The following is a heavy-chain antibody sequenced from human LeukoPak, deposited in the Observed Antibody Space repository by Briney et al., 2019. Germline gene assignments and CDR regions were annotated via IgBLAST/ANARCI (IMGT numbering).Heavy chain of an antibody. CDR3: ARGPLLGNDFWSGYYNAWYYYYGMDV. Sequence: GASVKVSCKASGYTSTSYDVNWVRQATGQGLECMGWMNPNSGNTGYAQKFQGRVTMTRNTSISTAYMELSSLRSEDTAVYYCARGPLLGNDFWSGYYNAWYYYYGMDVWGQGTTVTVSS. V-gene: IGHV1-8*01. CDR1: GYTSTSYD. J-gene: IGHJ6*02. CDR2: MNPNSGNT. D-gene: IGHD3-3*01.